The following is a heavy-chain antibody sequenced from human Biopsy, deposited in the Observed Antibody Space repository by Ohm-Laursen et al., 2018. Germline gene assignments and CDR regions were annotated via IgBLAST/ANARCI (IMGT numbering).Heavy chain of an antibody. CDR1: GFTFSSNW. CDR2: IKQGGSEK. J-gene: IGHJ5*02. CDR3: ARDDDTTGHYMILNH. V-gene: IGHV3-7*01. Sequence: SLRLSCAASGFTFSSNWMSWVRQAPGKGLGWVANIKQGGSEKYYVDSVKGRFTISRDNAKNSLYLQMNSLRAEDTAVYYCARDDDTTGHYMILNHWGQGTLVTVSS. D-gene: IGHD3-9*01.